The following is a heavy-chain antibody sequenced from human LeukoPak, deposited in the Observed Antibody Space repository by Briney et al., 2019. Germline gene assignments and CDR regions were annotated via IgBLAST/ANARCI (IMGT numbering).Heavy chain of an antibody. J-gene: IGHJ4*02. V-gene: IGHV4-39*07. D-gene: IGHD5-24*01. CDR3: ARGRLDGYNYPPTLRGYFDY. CDR2: INHSGST. CDR1: GVSISSSNSY. Sequence: PSETLSLTCTVSGVSISSSNSYWGWIRQPPGKGLEWIGEINHSGSTNYNPSLKSRVTISVDTSKNQFSLKLSSVTAADTAVYYCARGRLDGYNYPPTLRGYFDYWGQGTLVTVSS.